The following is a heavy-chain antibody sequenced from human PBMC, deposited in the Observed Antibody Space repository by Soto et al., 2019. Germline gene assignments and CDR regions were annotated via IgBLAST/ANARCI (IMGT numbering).Heavy chain of an antibody. CDR3: ATLSYYYDSSGYSDY. Sequence: GGSLRLSCAASGFTFSSYAMSWVRQAPGRGLEWVSAISGSGGSTYYADSVKGRFTISRDNSKNTLYLQMNSLRAEDTAVYYCATLSYYYDSSGYSDYWGQGTLVTVSS. J-gene: IGHJ4*02. CDR1: GFTFSSYA. CDR2: ISGSGGST. V-gene: IGHV3-23*01. D-gene: IGHD3-22*01.